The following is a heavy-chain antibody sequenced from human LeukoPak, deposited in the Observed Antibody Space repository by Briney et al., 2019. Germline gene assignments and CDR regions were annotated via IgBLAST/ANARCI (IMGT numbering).Heavy chain of an antibody. V-gene: IGHV4-59*08. Sequence: PSQTLSLTCTVSGGSISRYYWSWIRQPPGKGLEWIGYIYYSGSTNYNPSLKSRVTISVDTSKNQFSLKLSSVTAADTAVYYCARHNVDTAIFDYWGQGTLVTVSS. J-gene: IGHJ4*02. D-gene: IGHD5-18*01. CDR3: ARHNVDTAIFDY. CDR2: IYYSGST. CDR1: GGSISRYY.